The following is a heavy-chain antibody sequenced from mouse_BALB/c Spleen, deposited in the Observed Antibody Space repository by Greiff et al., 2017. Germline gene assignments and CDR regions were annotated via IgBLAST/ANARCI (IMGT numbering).Heavy chain of an antibody. J-gene: IGHJ4*01. CDR2: ISDGGSYT. CDR1: GFTFSDYY. CDR3: ARSGNYEDYAMDY. D-gene: IGHD2-1*01. V-gene: IGHV5-4*02. Sequence: EVQLVESGGGLVKPGGSLKLSCAASGFTFSDYYMYWVRQTPEKRLEWVATISDGGSYTYYPDSVKGRFTISRDNAKNNLYLQMSSLKSEDTAMYYCARSGNYEDYAMDYWGQGTSVTVSS.